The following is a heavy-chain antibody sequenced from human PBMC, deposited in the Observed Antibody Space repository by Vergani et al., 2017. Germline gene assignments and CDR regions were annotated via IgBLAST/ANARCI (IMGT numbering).Heavy chain of an antibody. CDR2: ISGNNDDV. V-gene: IGHV3-21*01. CDR3: VRDVRVSRT. CDR1: GFPSSHIS. Sequence: EVQMVESGGGLVKPGGPLKPSGAASGFPSSHISRNWVRQAPGKGLEWVSSISGNNDDVYYADSVKGRFTISRDNAKNSLYLDMSSLRAEDTAVYYCVRDVRVSRTWGQGTLVAVSS. J-gene: IGHJ3*01.